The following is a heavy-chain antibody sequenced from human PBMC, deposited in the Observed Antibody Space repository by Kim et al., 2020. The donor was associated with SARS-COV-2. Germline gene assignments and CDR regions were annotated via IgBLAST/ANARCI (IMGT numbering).Heavy chain of an antibody. CDR3: ARDHRQEWPKGRYYYYGMDV. J-gene: IGHJ6*02. CDR1: GFTVSSNY. CDR2: IYSGGST. D-gene: IGHD3-3*01. Sequence: GGSLRLSCAASGFTVSSNYMSWVRQAPGKGLEWVSVIYSGGSTYYADSVKGRFTISRDNSKNTLYLQMNSLRAEDTAVYYCARDHRQEWPKGRYYYYGMDVWGQGTTVTVSS. V-gene: IGHV3-53*01.